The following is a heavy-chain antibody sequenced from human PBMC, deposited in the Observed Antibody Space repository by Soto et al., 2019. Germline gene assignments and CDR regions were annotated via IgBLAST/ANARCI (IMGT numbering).Heavy chain of an antibody. J-gene: IGHJ5*02. Sequence: SETLSLTCTVSCGSISNYCWSWIRQPPGRGLEWIGHIFYSGSTNYNPALKSRVTISVDTSKSQFSLKLSSVTAADPAVYYCAKDSGYNYGYFRWFDPWGQGTLVTDYS. D-gene: IGHD5-18*01. CDR3: AKDSGYNYGYFRWFDP. CDR1: CGSISNYC. CDR2: IFYSGST. V-gene: IGHV4-59*01.